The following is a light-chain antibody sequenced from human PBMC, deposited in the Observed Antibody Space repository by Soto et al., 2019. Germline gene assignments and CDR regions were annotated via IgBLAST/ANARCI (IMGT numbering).Light chain of an antibody. CDR1: QSVSSY. CDR3: QQRSNWPLLT. J-gene: IGKJ4*01. Sequence: EIVLTQSPATLSLSPGERATLSCRASQSVSSYLAWNQQKPGQAPRLLIYDASNRATGIPARFSGSGSGTDFTLTISSLEPEDFAVYYCQQRSNWPLLTFGGGTKVEIK. V-gene: IGKV3-11*01. CDR2: DAS.